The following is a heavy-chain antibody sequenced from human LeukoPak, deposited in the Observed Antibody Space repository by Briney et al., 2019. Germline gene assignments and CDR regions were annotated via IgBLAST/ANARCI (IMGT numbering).Heavy chain of an antibody. CDR3: ARDSSASDAFDI. V-gene: IGHV3-11*04. J-gene: IGHJ3*02. Sequence: GGSLRLSCAASGFTFSDYYMSWIHQAPGKGLEWVSYISSSGSTIYYADSVKGRFTMSRDNAKNSLYLQMNSLRAEDTAVYYCARDSSASDAFDIWGQGTMVTVSS. CDR2: ISSSGSTI. D-gene: IGHD2-15*01. CDR1: GFTFSDYY.